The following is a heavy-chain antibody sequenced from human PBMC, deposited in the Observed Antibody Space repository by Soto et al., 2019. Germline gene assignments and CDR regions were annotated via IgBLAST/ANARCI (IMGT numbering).Heavy chain of an antibody. CDR2: IVPMFGTA. CDR3: ARGVYYECRGYYFFF. CDR1: GGTFSRYA. D-gene: IGHD3-22*01. Sequence: SVKDCCKASGGTFSRYAISWVRQAPIQGPEWMGGIVPMFGTANYAQKFQGRVTITADESTSTAYMQLSSLRSEDTAVYYCARGVYYECRGYYFFFWGQGTLVTVSS. J-gene: IGHJ4*02. V-gene: IGHV1-69*01.